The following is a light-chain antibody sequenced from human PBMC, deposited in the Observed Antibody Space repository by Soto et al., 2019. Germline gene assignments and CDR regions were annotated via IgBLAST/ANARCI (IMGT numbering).Light chain of an antibody. CDR3: HQYGTAPLT. Sequence: DIQMTQSPSSLSASLGDRVTITCRASLPISNYLAWYQQKPGKIPNLLIYAASTLQAGVPSRFSGSGSGTDFTLTISRLEPEDFSVYYCHQYGTAPLTFGPGTKVDIK. V-gene: IGKV1-27*01. J-gene: IGKJ3*01. CDR2: AAS. CDR1: LPISNY.